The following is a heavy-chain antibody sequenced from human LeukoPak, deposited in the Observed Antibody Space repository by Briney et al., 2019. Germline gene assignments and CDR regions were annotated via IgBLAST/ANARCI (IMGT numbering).Heavy chain of an antibody. CDR3: ARARDVQIGYCSSTSCYPPHRYYYYMDV. V-gene: IGHV1-69*01. Sequence: ASVTVSCKASGGTFSSYAISWVRQAPGQGLEWMGGIIPIFGTANYAQKFQGRVTITADESTSTAYMELSSLRSEDTAVYYCARARDVQIGYCSSTSCYPPHRYYYYMDVWGKGTTVTVSS. J-gene: IGHJ6*03. D-gene: IGHD2-2*01. CDR1: GGTFSSYA. CDR2: IIPIFGTA.